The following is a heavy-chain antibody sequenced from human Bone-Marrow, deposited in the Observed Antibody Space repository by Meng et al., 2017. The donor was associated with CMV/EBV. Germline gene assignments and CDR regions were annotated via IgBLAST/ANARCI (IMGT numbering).Heavy chain of an antibody. J-gene: IGHJ4*02. Sequence: SETLSLTCAISGDSVSSNSAAWNWIRQSPSRGLEWLGRTYYRSKWYNDYAVSVKSRITINPDTSKNQVSLKLNSVTAVDTAIYYCARTGDCTSTSCYTYFDFWGQGTPVTVSS. CDR1: GDSVSSNSAA. V-gene: IGHV6-1*01. CDR2: TYYRSKWYN. CDR3: ARTGDCTSTSCYTYFDF. D-gene: IGHD2-2*02.